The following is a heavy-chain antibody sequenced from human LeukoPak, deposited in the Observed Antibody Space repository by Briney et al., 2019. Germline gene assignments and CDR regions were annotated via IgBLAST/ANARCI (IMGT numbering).Heavy chain of an antibody. J-gene: IGHJ1*01. CDR2: IQYDGSNK. D-gene: IGHD6-6*01. CDR3: ARVYSSTSSAEYFQH. V-gene: IGHV3-30*02. Sequence: GGSLRLSCAGSGFTVRTYGMHWVRQAPGKGLEWVAYIQYDGSNKYYADSVKGRFTISRDNSKNTLYLQMNSLRAEDTAVYYCARVYSSTSSAEYFQHWGQGTLVTVSS. CDR1: GFTVRTYG.